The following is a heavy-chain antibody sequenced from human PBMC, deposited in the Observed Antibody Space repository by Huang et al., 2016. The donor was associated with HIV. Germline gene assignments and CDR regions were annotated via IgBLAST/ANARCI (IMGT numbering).Heavy chain of an antibody. Sequence: EVLLVQSGAELNGPGESLKISCKASGYGFSSYWIGWVRQKPGKGREWLAIIYPRDSETKYSPSFDGQVTISADKSTRTAYLQWESLKAPDTAIYFCARQVDGFRSHFDFWGQGTLVSVSS. V-gene: IGHV5-51*01. D-gene: IGHD5-18*01. J-gene: IGHJ4*02. CDR2: IYPRDSET. CDR1: GYGFSSYW. CDR3: ARQVDGFRSHFDF.